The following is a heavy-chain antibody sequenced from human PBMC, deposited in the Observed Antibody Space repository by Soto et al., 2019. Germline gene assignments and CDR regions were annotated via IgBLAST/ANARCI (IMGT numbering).Heavy chain of an antibody. J-gene: IGHJ6*02. CDR2: INHSGST. CDR1: GGSFSGYL. CDR3: ASRYSSGIYGMDV. Sequence: QVQLQQWGAGLLKPSETLSLTCAVYGGSFSGYLWSWIRQPPGKGLEWIGEINHSGSTNYNPSLESRVTISVDTSKNQFSLKLSSVTAADTAVYYCASRYSSGIYGMDVWGQGTTVTVSS. V-gene: IGHV4-34*01. D-gene: IGHD6-19*01.